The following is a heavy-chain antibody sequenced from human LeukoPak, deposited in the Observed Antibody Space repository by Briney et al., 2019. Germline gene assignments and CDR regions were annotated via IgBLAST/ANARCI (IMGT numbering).Heavy chain of an antibody. CDR3: ARGEEDYDILTGYLWYFDY. V-gene: IGHV4-39*01. J-gene: IGHJ4*02. CDR1: GGSISSSRYY. CDR2: IYYSGST. D-gene: IGHD3-9*01. Sequence: SETLSLTCTVSGGSISSSRYYWGWIRQPPGKGLEWIGSIYYSGSTYYNPSLKSRVTISVDTSKNQFSLKLSSVTAADTAVYYCARGEEDYDILTGYLWYFDYWGQGTLVTVSS.